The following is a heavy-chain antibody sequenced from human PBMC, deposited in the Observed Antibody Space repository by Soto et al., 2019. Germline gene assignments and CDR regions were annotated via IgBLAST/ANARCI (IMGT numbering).Heavy chain of an antibody. CDR2: ISPYNGNT. CDR1: GYTFTSYG. V-gene: IGHV1-18*01. J-gene: IGHJ6*03. Sequence: ASGKVSWKASGYTFTSYGISWVRQAPGQGLEWMGWISPYNGNTNYAQKLQGRVTTTTDTSTSTAYMELRSLRSDDTAVYYCARGGSYYYYMDVWGKGTTVTVSS. CDR3: ARGGSYYYYMDV.